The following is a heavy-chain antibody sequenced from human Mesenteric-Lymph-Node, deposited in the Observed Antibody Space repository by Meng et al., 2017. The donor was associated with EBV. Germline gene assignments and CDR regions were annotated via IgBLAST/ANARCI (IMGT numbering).Heavy chain of an antibody. Sequence: VPQVQFGWEGKKPGSPVKVSCKSSGGTLSSYAISWVRQAPGQGLEWMGGIIPIFGTANYAQKFQGRVTITADESTSTAYMELSSLRSEDTAVYYCARVDIVATVFDYWGQGTLVTVFS. CDR1: GGTLSSYA. CDR3: ARVDIVATVFDY. V-gene: IGHV1-69*01. CDR2: IIPIFGTA. D-gene: IGHD5-12*01. J-gene: IGHJ4*02.